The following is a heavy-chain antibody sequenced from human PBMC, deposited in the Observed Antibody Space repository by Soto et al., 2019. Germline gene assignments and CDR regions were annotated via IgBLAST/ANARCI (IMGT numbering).Heavy chain of an antibody. V-gene: IGHV1-18*04. J-gene: IGHJ4*02. CDR2: MSAYSGDT. CDR3: SREVQDIWEIISFRY. CDR1: GYPFTTYW. D-gene: IGHD3-9*01. Sequence: ASVKVSCKASGYPFTTYWMSWVRQAPGQGLEWMGWMSAYSGDTRYAQKFQGRVIMTRDTSTSTAYMELGSLGSDDTAMYYCSREVQDIWEIISFRYWAQGRLVTVSS.